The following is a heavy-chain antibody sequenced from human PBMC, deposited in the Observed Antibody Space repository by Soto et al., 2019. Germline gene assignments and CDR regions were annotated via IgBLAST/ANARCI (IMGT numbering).Heavy chain of an antibody. CDR3: AKDRTMARGMRAFDI. V-gene: IGHV3-23*01. D-gene: IGHD2-2*01. CDR2: ITGSGGRT. CDR1: GFAFGNYP. J-gene: IGHJ3*02. Sequence: EAQVFQSGGGLVPPGGSLRLSCVASGFAFGNYPMAWVRQTPGKGLQWISAITGSGGRTDYEDSVRGRFTVAIDHSTDTVHLQMPSLGADETAVYYCAKDRTMARGMRAFDIWGQGTTVTISS.